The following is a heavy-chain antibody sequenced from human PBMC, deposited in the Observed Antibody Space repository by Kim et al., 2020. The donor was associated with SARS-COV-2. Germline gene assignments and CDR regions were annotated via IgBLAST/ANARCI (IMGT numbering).Heavy chain of an antibody. CDR3: ANTVGGGAFDI. CDR1: GFTFSSYG. D-gene: IGHD3-16*01. V-gene: IGHV3-30*18. J-gene: IGHJ3*02. CDR2: ISYDGSNK. Sequence: GGSLRLSCAASGFTFSSYGMHWVRQAPGKGLEWVAVISYDGSNKYYADSVKGRFTISRDNSKNTLYLQMNSLRAEDTAVYYCANTVGGGAFDIWGQGTMVTVSS.